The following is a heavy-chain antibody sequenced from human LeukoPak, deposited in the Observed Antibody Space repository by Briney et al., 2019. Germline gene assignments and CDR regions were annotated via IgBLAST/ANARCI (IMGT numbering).Heavy chain of an antibody. Sequence: GGSLTLSCAASGIAFSGNYMTWGRQTPGKGVEWMSFISINTNTFSAASFRGRFTISTATSKNTLLLHMSSLREEDSAVYYCGISQTWDHLFESWGQGTLVTVSS. CDR3: GISQTWDHLFES. J-gene: IGHJ4*02. V-gene: IGHV3-53*01. D-gene: IGHD1-26*01. CDR1: GIAFSGNY. CDR2: ISINTNT.